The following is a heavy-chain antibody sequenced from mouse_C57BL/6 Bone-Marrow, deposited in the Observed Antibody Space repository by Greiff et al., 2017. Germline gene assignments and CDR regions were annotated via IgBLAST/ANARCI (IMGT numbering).Heavy chain of an antibody. D-gene: IGHD2-2*01. CDR2: INPSTGGT. Sequence: LSWVKQSPAKSLEWIGEINPSTGGTTYNQKIKAKATLTVDKSSSTAYMQLKSLTSEDSAVYYCARRLWLRREFAYWGQGTLVPVSA. J-gene: IGHJ3*01. CDR3: ARRLWLRREFAY. V-gene: IGHV1-42*01.